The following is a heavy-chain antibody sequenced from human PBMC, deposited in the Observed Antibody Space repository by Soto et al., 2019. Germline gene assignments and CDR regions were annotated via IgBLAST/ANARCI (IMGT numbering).Heavy chain of an antibody. J-gene: IGHJ3*02. CDR1: GYTFTSFG. Sequence: QVQLVQSGAEVKKPGASVKVSCKASGYTFTSFGISWVRQAPGRGLEWMGWISAYNGNTNYAENLQGRVIMTTDTSTSTAYMELRSLRSDDTAVHYCARDHRGGIDAFDICGQGTMVTVSS. CDR3: ARDHRGGIDAFDI. D-gene: IGHD2-15*01. CDR2: ISAYNGNT. V-gene: IGHV1-18*01.